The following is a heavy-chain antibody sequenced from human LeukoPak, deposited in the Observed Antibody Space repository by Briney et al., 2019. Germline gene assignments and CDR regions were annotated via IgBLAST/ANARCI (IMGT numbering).Heavy chain of an antibody. J-gene: IGHJ3*02. CDR3: ARNRIAPDAFDI. CDR2: IYYSGST. V-gene: IGHV4-39*01. CDR1: GGSISSSSYY. D-gene: IGHD2/OR15-2a*01. Sequence: SETLSLTCTVSGGSISSSSYYWGWIRQPPGKGLEWIGSIYYSGSTYYNPSLKSRVTISVDTSKNQFSLKLSSVTAADTAVYYCARNRIAPDAFDIWGQGTMVTVSS.